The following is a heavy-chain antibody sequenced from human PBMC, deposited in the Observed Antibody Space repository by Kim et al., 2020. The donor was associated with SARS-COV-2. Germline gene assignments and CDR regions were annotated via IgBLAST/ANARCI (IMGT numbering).Heavy chain of an antibody. D-gene: IGHD3-10*01. CDR1: GFTFSSYA. V-gene: IGHV3-30-3*01. CDR2: ISYDGSNK. Sequence: GGSLRLSCAASGFTFSSYAMHWVRQAPGKGLEWVAVISYDGSNKYYADSVKGRFTISRDNSKNTLYLQMNSLRAEDTAVYYCARGVQWILCFGEGDYGM. CDR3: ARGVQWILCFGEGDYGM. J-gene: IGHJ6*01.